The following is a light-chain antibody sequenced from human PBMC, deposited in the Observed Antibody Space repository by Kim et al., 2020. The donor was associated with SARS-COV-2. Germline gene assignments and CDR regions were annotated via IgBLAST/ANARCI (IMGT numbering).Light chain of an antibody. Sequence: EIVMTQSPATLSVSPGERATLSCRASQSLGTNYLAWYQQKPGQAPRLLIYGTSTRAAGVPARFSGSGSGTEFTLTISSLQSEDFAIYYCHKYERGPPGTFGKGPKGDNK. V-gene: IGKV3-15*01. CDR3: HKYERGPPGT. CDR2: GTS. J-gene: IGKJ1*01. CDR1: QSLGTN.